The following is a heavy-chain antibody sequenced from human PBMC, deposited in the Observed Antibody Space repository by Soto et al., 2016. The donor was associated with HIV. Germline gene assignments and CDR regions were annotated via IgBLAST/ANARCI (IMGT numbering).Heavy chain of an antibody. CDR3: VKDVDASGRLYRAFHV. D-gene: IGHD3-10*01. Sequence: EVQLVESGGVVVQPGGSLRLSCEVSGFTFENYAMNWVRQVPGKGLEWVSLISWDGGTTYYAQSVKGRFRISRDNNENSLYLQMNSLRVEDTALYYCVKDVDASGRLYRAFHVWAKGQWSPCLQ. CDR2: ISWDGGTT. V-gene: IGHV3-43D*04. J-gene: IGHJ3*01. CDR1: GFTFENYA.